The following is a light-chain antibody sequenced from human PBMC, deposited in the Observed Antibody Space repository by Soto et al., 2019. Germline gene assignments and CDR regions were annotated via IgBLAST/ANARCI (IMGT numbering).Light chain of an antibody. CDR1: QSVSSY. CDR2: DAS. J-gene: IGKJ1*01. Sequence: EIVLTQSPATLSLSPGERATLSCRATQSVSSYLAWYEQKPGQAPRLLIYDASDRATGIPDRFSGSGSGTDFTLSISRLEPEEFAVYYCQHYGSSRTFGQGTKVEIK. V-gene: IGKV3-20*01. CDR3: QHYGSSRT.